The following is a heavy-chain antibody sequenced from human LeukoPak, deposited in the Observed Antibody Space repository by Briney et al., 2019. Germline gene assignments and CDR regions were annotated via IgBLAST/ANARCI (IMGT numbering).Heavy chain of an antibody. D-gene: IGHD5-18*01. J-gene: IGHJ4*02. CDR1: GGSISSYY. CDR3: ARQPIPRGYFFDY. CDR2: IYYSGST. V-gene: IGHV4-39*01. Sequence: SETLSLTCTVSGGSISSYYWSWIRQPPGKGLEWIGSIYYSGSTYYNPSLKSRVTISVDTSKNQFSLKLSSVTAADTAVYYCARQPIPRGYFFDYWGQGTLVTVSS.